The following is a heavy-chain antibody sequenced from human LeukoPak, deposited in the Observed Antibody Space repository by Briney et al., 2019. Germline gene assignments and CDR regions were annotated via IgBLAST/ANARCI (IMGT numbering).Heavy chain of an antibody. CDR2: INAGNGNT. CDR3: AGGDVFWSHFDY. Sequence: GASVKVSCKASGYTFTSYAMHWVRQAPGQRLEWMGWINAGNGNTKYSQEFQGRVTITRDTSASTAYMELSSLRSEDMAVYYCAGGDVFWSHFDYWGQGTLVTVSS. CDR1: GYTFTSYA. V-gene: IGHV1-3*03. J-gene: IGHJ4*02. D-gene: IGHD3-3*01.